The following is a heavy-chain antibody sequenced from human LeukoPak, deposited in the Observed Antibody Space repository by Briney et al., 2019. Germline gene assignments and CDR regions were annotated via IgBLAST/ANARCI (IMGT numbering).Heavy chain of an antibody. CDR1: GGSFSGYY. V-gene: IGHV4-59*01. CDR3: AREGYSYGSFDY. CDR2: IYYSGST. Sequence: PSETLSLTCAVYGGSFSGYYWSWIRQPPGKGLEWIGYIYYSGSTNYNPSLKSRVTISVDTSKNQFSLKLSSVTAADTAVYYCAREGYSYGSFDYWGQGTLVTVSS. J-gene: IGHJ4*02. D-gene: IGHD5-18*01.